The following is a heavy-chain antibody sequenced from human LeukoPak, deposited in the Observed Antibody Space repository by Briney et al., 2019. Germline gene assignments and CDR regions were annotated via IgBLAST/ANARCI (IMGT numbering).Heavy chain of an antibody. J-gene: IGHJ3*02. CDR2: IYHSGST. CDR1: GGSFTGYY. D-gene: IGHD3-22*01. Sequence: SETLSLTCAVYGGSFTGYYWSWIRQPPGKGLDWIGNIYHSGSTYYNPSLKSRVTISVDTSKNQLSLKLSSVTAADTAVYFCARGPYSYDSSGAFDIWGQGTMVTVSS. CDR3: ARGPYSYDSSGAFDI. V-gene: IGHV4-34*01.